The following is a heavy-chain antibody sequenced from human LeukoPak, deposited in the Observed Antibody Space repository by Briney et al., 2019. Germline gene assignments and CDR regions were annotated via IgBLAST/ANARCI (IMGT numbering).Heavy chain of an antibody. CDR2: ISYDGSNK. CDR1: GFTFSSYA. CDR3: AGLAGYCSGGSCLDYYYYYMDV. Sequence: GGSLRLSCAASGFTFSSYAMHWVRQAPGKGLEWVAVISYDGSNKYYADSVKGRFTISRDNAKNSLYLQMDSLRAEDTAVYYCAGLAGYCSGGSCLDYYYYYMDVWGKGTTVTVSS. J-gene: IGHJ6*03. V-gene: IGHV3-30*04. D-gene: IGHD2-15*01.